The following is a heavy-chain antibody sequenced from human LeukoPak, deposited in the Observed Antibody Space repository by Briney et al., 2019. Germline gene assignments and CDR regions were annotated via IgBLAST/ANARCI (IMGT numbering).Heavy chain of an antibody. CDR1: GFTFSSYG. V-gene: IGHV3-30*02. CDR3: AKDAYSSSAYYFDY. D-gene: IGHD6-6*01. Sequence: GGSLRLSCAASGFTFSSYGMHWVRQAPGKGLEWVAFIRYDGSNKYYADSVKGRFTISRDNSKNTLYLQMNSLRAEDTAVYYCAKDAYSSSAYYFDYWGQGTLVTVSS. CDR2: IRYDGSNK. J-gene: IGHJ4*02.